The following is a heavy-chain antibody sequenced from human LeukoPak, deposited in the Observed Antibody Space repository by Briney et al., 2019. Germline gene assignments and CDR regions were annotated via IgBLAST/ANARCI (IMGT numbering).Heavy chain of an antibody. J-gene: IGHJ4*02. Sequence: ASVKVSCKASGYTFTSYYMHWVRQASGQGLEWMGIINPSGGSTSYAQKFQGRVTMTRDTSTSTVYMELSSLRSEDTAVYYCAREYYDSSGYYPWDYWGQGTLVTVFS. CDR2: INPSGGST. CDR3: AREYYDSSGYYPWDY. V-gene: IGHV1-46*03. CDR1: GYTFTSYY. D-gene: IGHD3-22*01.